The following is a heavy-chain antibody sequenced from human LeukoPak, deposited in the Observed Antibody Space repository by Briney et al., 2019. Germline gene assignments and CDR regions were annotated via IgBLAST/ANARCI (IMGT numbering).Heavy chain of an antibody. CDR1: GYSFTNYW. V-gene: IGHV5-51*01. J-gene: IGHJ4*02. D-gene: IGHD6-13*01. CDR3: ARPVYSSNWFHFDY. Sequence: GESLKISCKGSGYSFTNYWMAWVRQMPGKGLEWMGIIYPGDSDTRYSPSFQGQVTISADKSISTAYLQWSSLKASDTAMYYCARPVYSSNWFHFDYWGQGALVTVSS. CDR2: IYPGDSDT.